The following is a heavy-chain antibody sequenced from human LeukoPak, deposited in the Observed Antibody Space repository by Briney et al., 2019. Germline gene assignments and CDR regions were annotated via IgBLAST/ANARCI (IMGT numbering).Heavy chain of an antibody. CDR2: IYTSGST. CDR3: ARDHSDGSGTK. V-gene: IGHV4-61*02. Sequence: SQTLSLTCTVSGGSISSGSYYWSWTRQPAGKGLEWIGRIYTSGSTNYNPSLKSRVTISVDTSKNQFSLKLSSVTAADTAVYYCARDHSDGSGTKWGQGTLVTVSS. D-gene: IGHD3-10*01. J-gene: IGHJ4*02. CDR1: GGSISSGSYY.